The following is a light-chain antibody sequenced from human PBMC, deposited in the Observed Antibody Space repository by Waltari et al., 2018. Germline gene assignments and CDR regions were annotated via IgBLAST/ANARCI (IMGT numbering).Light chain of an antibody. CDR2: HAS. CDR1: QSISKY. V-gene: IGKV3-20*01. J-gene: IGKJ1*01. CDR3: QHYESLPVT. Sequence: VLMPSPGTLSLSPGERAPLSCRASQSISKYLAWYQQKPGQAPRLLIYHASSRAAGIPDRFSGSGSGTDFSLSISRLEPEDFAVYYCQHYESLPVTFGQGTKVEIK.